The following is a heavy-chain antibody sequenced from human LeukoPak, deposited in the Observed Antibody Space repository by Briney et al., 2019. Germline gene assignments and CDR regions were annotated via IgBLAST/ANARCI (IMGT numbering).Heavy chain of an antibody. Sequence: GSLRLSCAASGFTFSSYWMSWVRQAPGKGLEWVANIKQDGSEKYYVDSVKGRFTISRDNAKNSLYLQMNSLRAEDTAVYYCARAVDYDFWSGYYQATAGSYYFDYWGQGTLVTVSS. CDR3: ARAVDYDFWSGYYQATAGSYYFDY. V-gene: IGHV3-7*01. D-gene: IGHD3-3*01. CDR1: GFTFSSYW. J-gene: IGHJ4*02. CDR2: IKQDGSEK.